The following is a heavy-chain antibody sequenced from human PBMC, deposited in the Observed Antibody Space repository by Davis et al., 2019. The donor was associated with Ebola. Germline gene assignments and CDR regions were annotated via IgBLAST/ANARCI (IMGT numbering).Heavy chain of an antibody. CDR2: ISSNGGST. CDR1: GFTFSSYA. Sequence: GGSLRLSCAASGFTFSSYAMHWVRQAPGKGLEYVSAISSNGGSTYYANSVKGRFTISRDNSKNTLYLQMGSLRAEDMAVNYCARDPHPVVTAFLDYWGQGTLVTVSS. CDR3: ARDPHPVVTAFLDY. J-gene: IGHJ4*02. V-gene: IGHV3-64*01. D-gene: IGHD2-21*02.